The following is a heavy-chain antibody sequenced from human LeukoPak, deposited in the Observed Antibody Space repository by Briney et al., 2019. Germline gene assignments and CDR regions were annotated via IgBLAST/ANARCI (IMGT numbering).Heavy chain of an antibody. Sequence: GGSLRLSCAASGFSFSTYWMTWVRQAPGKGLEWVANIKQDASEKYYVDSVKGRFTISRDNAKNSLFLQMDSLRVEDTAVYICARVNSHNYYFDSWGQGTLVTVSS. CDR1: GFSFSTYW. CDR3: ARVNSHNYYFDS. D-gene: IGHD1-20*01. V-gene: IGHV3-7*01. J-gene: IGHJ4*02. CDR2: IKQDASEK.